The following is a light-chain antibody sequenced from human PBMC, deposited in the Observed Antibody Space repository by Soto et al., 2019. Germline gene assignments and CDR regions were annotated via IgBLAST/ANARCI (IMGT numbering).Light chain of an antibody. V-gene: IGKV3-20*01. CDR1: QSLGNS. Sequence: EVVLTQSPGTLSLSPGERATLSCRASQSLGNSLAWYQLRQGPGQAPRLLIYAVSSRATGIPDRFSGGGSGTDFTLTISRLEPEDSAVYYCLQNDNLPNTFGQGTRLEI. J-gene: IGKJ2*01. CDR2: AVS. CDR3: LQNDNLPNT.